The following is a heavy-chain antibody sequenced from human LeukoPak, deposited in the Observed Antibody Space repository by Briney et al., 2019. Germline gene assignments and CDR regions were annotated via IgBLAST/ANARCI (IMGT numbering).Heavy chain of an antibody. D-gene: IGHD2-15*01. Sequence: GGSLRLSCAASGFTFSTYWMHWVRQAPGKGLVWVSGISTDGSVTRYADSVKGRFTVTRDNAKNTLYLQMSSLRAEDTAVYYCAKCSGGSCYHSDDHWGQGTLVTVSP. V-gene: IGHV3-74*01. CDR1: GFTFSTYW. CDR3: AKCSGGSCYHSDDH. J-gene: IGHJ5*02. CDR2: ISTDGSVT.